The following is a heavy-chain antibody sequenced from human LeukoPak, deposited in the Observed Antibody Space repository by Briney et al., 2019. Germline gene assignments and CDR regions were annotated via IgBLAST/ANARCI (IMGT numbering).Heavy chain of an antibody. J-gene: IGHJ4*02. Sequence: PGGSLRLSCAASGFIFSSYWMSWVRQAPGKGLEWVANIKQDGSEKYYVDSVKGRFTISRDNAKNSLYLQMDSLRAEDTAVYYCARVTQLWLPDYWGQGTLVTVSS. CDR1: GFIFSSYW. V-gene: IGHV3-7*01. D-gene: IGHD5-18*01. CDR2: IKQDGSEK. CDR3: ARVTQLWLPDY.